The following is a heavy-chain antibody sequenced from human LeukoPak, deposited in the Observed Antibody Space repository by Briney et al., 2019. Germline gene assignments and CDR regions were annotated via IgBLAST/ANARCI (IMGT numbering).Heavy chain of an antibody. Sequence: PSETLSLTCTVSGGSVSSGTYYWSWIRQPAGKGLEWIGRIYTSGSTNYNPSLKSRVTISVDTSKNQFSLKLSSVTAADTAVYYCARDNGGYSYGYFVYWGQGTLVTVSS. D-gene: IGHD5-18*01. V-gene: IGHV4-61*02. CDR3: ARDNGGYSYGYFVY. CDR1: GGSVSSGTYY. CDR2: IYTSGST. J-gene: IGHJ4*02.